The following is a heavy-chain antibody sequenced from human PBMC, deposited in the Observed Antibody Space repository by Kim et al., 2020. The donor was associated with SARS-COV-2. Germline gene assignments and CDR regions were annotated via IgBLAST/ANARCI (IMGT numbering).Heavy chain of an antibody. V-gene: IGHV1-8*01. D-gene: IGHD3-3*01. CDR3: SRVSARDFWSGYYTPRGYYYYYCGMDV. J-gene: IGHJ6*02. CDR1: GYTFTSYD. Sequence: ASVKVSCKASGYTFTSYDINWVRQATGQGLAWMGWMNPNSGNIGYAQKFQGRVTMTRNTSISTAYMDVSSLRSEDTAVYYFSRVSARDFWSGYYTPRGYYYYYCGMDVWGQGTTVTVSS. CDR2: MNPNSGNI.